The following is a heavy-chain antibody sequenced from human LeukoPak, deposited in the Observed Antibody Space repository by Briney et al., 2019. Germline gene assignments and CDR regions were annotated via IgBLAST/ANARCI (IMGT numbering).Heavy chain of an antibody. CDR2: IYYSGST. Sequence: SETLSLTCTVSGGSISSYYWSWIRQPPGKGLEWVGYIYYSGSTNYNPSLKSRVTISVDTSKNQFSLELSSVTAADTAVYYCARGAHYDYVWGSYRYFDYWGQGTLVTVSS. CDR1: GGSISSYY. CDR3: ARGAHYDYVWGSYRYFDY. V-gene: IGHV4-59*01. D-gene: IGHD3-16*02. J-gene: IGHJ4*02.